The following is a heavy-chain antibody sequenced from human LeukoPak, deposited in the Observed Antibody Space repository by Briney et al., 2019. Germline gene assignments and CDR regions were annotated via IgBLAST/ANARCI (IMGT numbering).Heavy chain of an antibody. D-gene: IGHD3-22*01. CDR3: ATPYYYDSSGYYDY. J-gene: IGHJ4*02. Sequence: ASVKVSCKASGGTFSSYAISWVRQAPGQGLKWMGGIIPIFGTANYAQKFQGRVTITADESTSTAYMELSSPRSEDTAVYYCATPYYYDSSGYYDYWGQGTLVTVSS. V-gene: IGHV1-69*13. CDR1: GGTFSSYA. CDR2: IIPIFGTA.